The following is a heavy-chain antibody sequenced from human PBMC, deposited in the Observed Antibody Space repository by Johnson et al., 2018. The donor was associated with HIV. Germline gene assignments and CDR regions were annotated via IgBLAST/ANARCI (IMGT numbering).Heavy chain of an antibody. Sequence: QLVESGGVVVQPGGSLRLSCAASGFTFDDYAMHWVRQAPGKGLEWVSLISWDGGSTYYADSVKGRFTISRDNSKNSLYLQMNSLRAEDTALYYCAKVVTSSSSWQDDAFDIWGQGTVVTVSS. CDR1: GFTFDDYA. J-gene: IGHJ3*02. CDR2: ISWDGGST. V-gene: IGHV3-43D*03. D-gene: IGHD6-13*01. CDR3: AKVVTSSSSWQDDAFDI.